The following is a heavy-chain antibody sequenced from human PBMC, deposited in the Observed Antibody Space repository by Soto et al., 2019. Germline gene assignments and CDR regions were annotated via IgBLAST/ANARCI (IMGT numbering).Heavy chain of an antibody. CDR1: GYNFTTYG. Sequence: QVQLVQSGAEVKKPGASVKVSCKTSGYNFTTYGVSWVRQAPGQGLEWMGWISGHNGHTNYAQTFQGRVTMTTDTSTTTAYIELRSLRSDDAAVYYSARYQPYSTGYYYFDHWGQGTLAIVTS. CDR2: ISGHNGHT. CDR3: ARYQPYSTGYYYFDH. D-gene: IGHD6-25*01. V-gene: IGHV1-18*01. J-gene: IGHJ4*02.